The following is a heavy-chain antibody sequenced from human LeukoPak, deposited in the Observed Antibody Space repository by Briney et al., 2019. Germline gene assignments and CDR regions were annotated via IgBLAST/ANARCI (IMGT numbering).Heavy chain of an antibody. CDR2: ISGSGGST. D-gene: IGHD3-22*01. V-gene: IGHV3-23*01. J-gene: IGHJ4*02. CDR3: AKSSYYDTSGSYREYYFDY. CDR1: RFAFSNYG. Sequence: PGGSLRLSCAVSRFAFSNYGMSWVRQAPGKGLEWVSAISGSGGSTYYADSVKGRFTISRDNSKNTLYLRMNSLRAEDTALYYCAKSSYYDTSGSYREYYFDYWGQGALVTVSS.